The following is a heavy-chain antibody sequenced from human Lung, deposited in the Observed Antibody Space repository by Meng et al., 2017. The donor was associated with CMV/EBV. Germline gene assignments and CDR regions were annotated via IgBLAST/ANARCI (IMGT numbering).Heavy chain of an antibody. J-gene: IGHJ4*02. CDR1: GYTFTAHY. V-gene: IGHV1-2*02. Sequence: SXXVSCQASGYTFTAHYFHWVRPAPGQGLEWMGWIHPHRGDTNYAQQFQGRVTLTRDTSINTGYMELTRLTSDDTAVYYCARDNCWGPDYWGQGTLVTVSS. CDR2: IHPHRGDT. D-gene: IGHD7-27*01. CDR3: ARDNCWGPDY.